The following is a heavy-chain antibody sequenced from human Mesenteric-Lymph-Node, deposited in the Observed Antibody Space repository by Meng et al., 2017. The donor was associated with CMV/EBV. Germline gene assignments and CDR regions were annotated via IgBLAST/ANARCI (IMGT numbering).Heavy chain of an antibody. Sequence: GESLKISCAASGFTFSSYAMSWVRQAPGKGLEWVSAISGSGGSTYYADSVKGRFTISGDNSKNTLYLQMNSLRAEDTAVYYCAETTRTVYCSGGSCDHGSYWGQGTLVTVSS. V-gene: IGHV3-23*01. D-gene: IGHD2-15*01. CDR1: GFTFSSYA. CDR3: AETTRTVYCSGGSCDHGSY. CDR2: ISGSGGST. J-gene: IGHJ4*02.